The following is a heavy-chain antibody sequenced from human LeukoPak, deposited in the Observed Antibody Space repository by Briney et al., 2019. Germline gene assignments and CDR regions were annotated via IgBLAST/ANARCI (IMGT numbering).Heavy chain of an antibody. D-gene: IGHD6-13*01. CDR2: IGTAGDI. V-gene: IGHV3-13*01. Sequence: GGSLRLSCAASGFTFSSYAMSWVRQATGRSLEWVSGIGTAGDIYYPGSVKGRFTISRENAKNSLYLQVNSLRAGDTAVYYCARAGYSSTWYSRYFDLWGRGTLVTVSS. CDR3: ARAGYSSTWYSRYFDL. CDR1: GFTFSSYA. J-gene: IGHJ2*01.